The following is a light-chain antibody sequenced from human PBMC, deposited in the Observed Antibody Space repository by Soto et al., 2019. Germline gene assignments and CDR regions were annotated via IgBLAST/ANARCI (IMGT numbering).Light chain of an antibody. J-gene: IGKJ3*01. V-gene: IGKV1-39*01. Sequence: DIQMTQSPSSLSASVGDRVTITCRASQNISKYLNWYQRKPGKAPKLLIYAASTLQSGVPSRFRGSESGTEFTLTISSLQPEDFGDYICQQSYKTPFTFGPGIKVEIK. CDR1: QNISKY. CDR2: AAS. CDR3: QQSYKTPFT.